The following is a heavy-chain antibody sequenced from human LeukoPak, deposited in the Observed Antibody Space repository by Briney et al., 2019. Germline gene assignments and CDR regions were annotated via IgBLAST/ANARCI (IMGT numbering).Heavy chain of an antibody. Sequence: ASVKVSCKASGYTFTSYAMHWVRQACGQRLEWMGWINAGNGNTKYSQKLQGRVTITRDTSASTAYMELRSLRSEDTAVYYCARGPQIQLWLVDPYYYGMDVWGQGTTVTVSS. CDR1: GYTFTSYA. CDR3: ARGPQIQLWLVDPYYYGMDV. V-gene: IGHV1-3*01. CDR2: INAGNGNT. J-gene: IGHJ6*02. D-gene: IGHD5-18*01.